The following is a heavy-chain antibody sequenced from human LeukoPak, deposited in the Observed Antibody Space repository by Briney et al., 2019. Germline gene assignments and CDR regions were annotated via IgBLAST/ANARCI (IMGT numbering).Heavy chain of an antibody. Sequence: SETLSLTCTAPGGSITTTNYYCGWIRQPPRKRPERIGSIHHSGSTYYNPPLKSRVTISMHTFMDQFSLRLNSVTAADTAIHYCARGDGYSYGSSIDYWGQGILVTISS. V-gene: IGHV4-39*01. CDR3: ARGDGYSYGSSIDY. J-gene: IGHJ4*02. CDR1: GGSITTTNYY. D-gene: IGHD5-18*01. CDR2: IHHSGST.